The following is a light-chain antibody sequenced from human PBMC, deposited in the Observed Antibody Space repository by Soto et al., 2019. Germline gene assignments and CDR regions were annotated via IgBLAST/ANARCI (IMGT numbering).Light chain of an antibody. CDR1: QSISSY. CDR2: AAS. J-gene: IGKJ2*01. CDR3: T. Sequence: DIQMTQSPSSLSASVGDRVTITCRASQSISSYLNWYQQKPGKAPKLLIYAASSLQSGVPSRFSGSGSGTDFTLTISSLQPEDFATYYSTFGQGTKLEIK. V-gene: IGKV1-39*01.